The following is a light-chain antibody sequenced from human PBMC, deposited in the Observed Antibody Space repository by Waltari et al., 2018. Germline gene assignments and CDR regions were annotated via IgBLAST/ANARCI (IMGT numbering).Light chain of an antibody. J-gene: IGLJ3*02. CDR2: DVS. V-gene: IGLV2-14*01. CDR3: CSFTSRSTWV. Sequence: QSALTQPASVSGSPGQSMTISCTGTSSDVGGYNYVSWYQQHPGQVPKLLIFDVSNRPSGVSNRFSGSKSGNTASLTISGLQAEDESDYYCCSFTSRSTWVFGGGTKLTVL. CDR1: SSDVGGYNY.